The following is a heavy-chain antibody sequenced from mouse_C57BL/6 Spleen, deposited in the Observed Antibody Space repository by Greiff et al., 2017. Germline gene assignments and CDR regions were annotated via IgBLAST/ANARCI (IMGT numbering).Heavy chain of an antibody. D-gene: IGHD2-3*01. CDR2: ISSGGDYT. CDR1: GFTFSSYA. V-gene: IGHV5-9-1*02. Sequence: EVHLLESGAGLVKPGGSLKLSCAASGFTFSSYAMPWVRQTPEKRLEWVAYISSGGDYTNYADTVKGRFTISRDNARNTLYLQMSSLKSEVTAMYFSTREDGYSIDYWGQGTSLTVSS. J-gene: IGHJ2*02. CDR3: TREDGYSIDY.